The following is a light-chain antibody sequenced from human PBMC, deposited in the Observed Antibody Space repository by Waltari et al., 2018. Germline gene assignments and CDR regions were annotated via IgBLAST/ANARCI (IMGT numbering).Light chain of an antibody. J-gene: IGLJ1*01. CDR2: ENN. Sequence: QSVLTQPPSVSAAPGPTVTIPCSADSSQIGNNYVSWYQHFPGTAPKLLIYENNRRPSGIPDRFSGSKSGTSATLGITGLQTGDEADYYCGTWDASLGGIFGTGTKVTVL. CDR1: SSQIGNNY. V-gene: IGLV1-51*02. CDR3: GTWDASLGGI.